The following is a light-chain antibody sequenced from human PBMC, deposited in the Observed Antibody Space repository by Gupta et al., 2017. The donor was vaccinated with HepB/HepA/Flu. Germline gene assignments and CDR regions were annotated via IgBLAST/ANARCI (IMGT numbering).Light chain of an antibody. CDR3: QSSDSSGTIWV. CDR2: KDK. CDR1: ALPKQY. V-gene: IGLV3-25*03. J-gene: IGLJ3*02. Sequence: SYELTQPPSVSVSPGQTARITCSGDALPKQYTSWYQQKPGQAPVLVIYKDKDRPSGIPERFSGSGSGTKVTLTISGVQAEDEADYYCQSSDSSGTIWVFGGGTKLTVL.